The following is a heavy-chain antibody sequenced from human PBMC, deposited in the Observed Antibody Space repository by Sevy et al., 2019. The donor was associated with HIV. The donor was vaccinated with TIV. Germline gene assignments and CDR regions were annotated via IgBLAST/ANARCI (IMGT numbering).Heavy chain of an antibody. D-gene: IGHD3-16*01. V-gene: IGHV3-66*01. J-gene: IGHJ3*02. CDR2: IYSGGRT. CDR1: GLTVSSSD. CDR3: ARDLIRNAFDI. Sequence: GGSLRLSCAASGLTVSSSDMSWVRQAPGKGLECVSVIYSGGRTYYAESVKGRFTISRNNSKDTLYLQMNSLKADDTAVYYCARDLIRNAFDIWGQRTMVTVSS.